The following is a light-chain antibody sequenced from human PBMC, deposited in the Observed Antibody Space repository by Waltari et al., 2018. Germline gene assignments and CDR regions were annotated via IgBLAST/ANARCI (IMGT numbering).Light chain of an antibody. J-gene: IGKJ2*01. CDR1: QAISNY. CDR3: QQYNTYSS. Sequence: DIQMTQSPSSLSASVGDRDTITCRASQAISNYLAWYQQRPGKAPILLIYKSSILKSGVPSRFSGSGSGTQFTLTISSLQPGDFATYYCQQYNTYSSFGQGTKLEI. CDR2: KSS. V-gene: IGKV1-5*03.